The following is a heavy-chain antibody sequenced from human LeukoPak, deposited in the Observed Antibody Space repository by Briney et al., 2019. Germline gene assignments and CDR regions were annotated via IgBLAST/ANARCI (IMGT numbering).Heavy chain of an antibody. V-gene: IGHV3-30*02. CDR2: IRYDGSNK. CDR3: AKAIRGYSYGGYDY. CDR1: GFTFSSYG. Sequence: PGGSLRLSCAAPGFTFSSYGMHWVRQAPGKGLEWVAFIRYDGSNKYYADSVKGRFTISRDNSKNTLYLQMNSLRAEDTAVYYCAKAIRGYSYGGYDYWGQGTLVTVSS. J-gene: IGHJ4*02. D-gene: IGHD5-18*01.